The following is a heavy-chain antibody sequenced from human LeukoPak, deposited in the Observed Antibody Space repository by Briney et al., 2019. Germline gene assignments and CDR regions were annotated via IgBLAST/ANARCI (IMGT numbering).Heavy chain of an antibody. CDR3: ARLQYGDFYFDY. CDR1: GGSINSSSDY. J-gene: IGHJ4*02. V-gene: IGHV4-39*01. Sequence: PSETPSLTCTVSGGSINSSSDYWGWIRQPAGKGLEWIGSIYYSGSTSYNPSLKSRVTISVDTSKNQFSLRLSSVTAADTAVYYCARLQYGDFYFDYWGQGTLVTVSS. CDR2: IYYSGST. D-gene: IGHD4-17*01.